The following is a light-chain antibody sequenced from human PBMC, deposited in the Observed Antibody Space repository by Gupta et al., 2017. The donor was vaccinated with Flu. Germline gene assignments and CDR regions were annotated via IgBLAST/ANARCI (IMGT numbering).Light chain of an antibody. V-gene: IGKV3D-11*02. Sequence: EIVLTQSPATLSLSPGERATLHCRASQSICSNLGWYQQKPGQAPRLLIYDASNSATGSPARFIGSRSATKVTLTISSLEPEDFAPYYCQQRYNWYLLVTFGGGTKVEIK. CDR2: DAS. CDR3: QQRYNWYLLVT. J-gene: IGKJ4*01. CDR1: QSICSN.